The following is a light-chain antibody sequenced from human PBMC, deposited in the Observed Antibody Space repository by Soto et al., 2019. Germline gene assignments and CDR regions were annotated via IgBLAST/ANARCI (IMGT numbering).Light chain of an antibody. Sequence: QSALTQPASVSGSPGQSITISCAGTSSDIGGYNYVSWYQQHPGKAPKVMIYEVSNRPSGVSNRFSGSKSGNTASLTNSGLPAEDEADYYCSSYTSSSTLYVFGSGTKVTVL. CDR1: SSDIGGYNY. J-gene: IGLJ1*01. V-gene: IGLV2-14*01. CDR3: SSYTSSSTLYV. CDR2: EVS.